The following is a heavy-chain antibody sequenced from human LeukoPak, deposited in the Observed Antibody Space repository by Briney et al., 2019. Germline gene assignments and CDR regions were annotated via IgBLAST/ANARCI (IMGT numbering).Heavy chain of an antibody. CDR3: ARDLASTVVDDAFDI. D-gene: IGHD4-23*01. Sequence: ASVKVSCKASGYTFTSYGISWVRQAPGQGLEWMGWISAYNGNTNYAQKLQGRVTMTTDTSTSTAYMELRSLRSDDTAVYYCARDLASTVVDDAFDIWGQGTMVTVSS. CDR1: GYTFTSYG. J-gene: IGHJ3*02. V-gene: IGHV1-18*01. CDR2: ISAYNGNT.